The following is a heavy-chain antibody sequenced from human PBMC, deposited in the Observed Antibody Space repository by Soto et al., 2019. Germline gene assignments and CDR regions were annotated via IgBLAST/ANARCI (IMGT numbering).Heavy chain of an antibody. CDR1: GFTFSSYA. J-gene: IGHJ4*02. Sequence: XGSLILSCSAAGFTFSSYAMSWVRQAPGKGLDWVSAISGSGGSTYYADSVKGRFTISRDNSKNTLYLQMNSLRAEDTAVYYCAKEGLYRGGDCYSDYWGQGTLVTVSS. CDR3: AKEGLYRGGDCYSDY. D-gene: IGHD2-21*02. CDR2: ISGSGGST. V-gene: IGHV3-23*01.